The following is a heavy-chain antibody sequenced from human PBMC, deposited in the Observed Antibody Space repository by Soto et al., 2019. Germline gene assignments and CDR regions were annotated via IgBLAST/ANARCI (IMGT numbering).Heavy chain of an antibody. CDR1: GFTFDDYA. Sequence: EVQLVESGGGLVQPGRSLRLSCAASGFTFDDYAMHWVRQAPGKGLEWVSGISWNTYTIDYADSVKGRFTISRDNAKNSLYLQMNSLRAEDTALDYCAKDRVRGRFGESSFDVWGQGTMVTVSS. J-gene: IGHJ3*01. D-gene: IGHD3-10*01. CDR3: AKDRVRGRFGESSFDV. CDR2: ISWNTYTI. V-gene: IGHV3-9*01.